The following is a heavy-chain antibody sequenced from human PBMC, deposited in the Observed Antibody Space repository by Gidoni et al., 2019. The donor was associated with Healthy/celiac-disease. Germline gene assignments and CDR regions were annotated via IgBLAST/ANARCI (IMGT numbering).Heavy chain of an antibody. CDR2: IIPILGIA. J-gene: IGHJ4*02. V-gene: IGHV1-69*04. D-gene: IGHD3-10*01. Sequence: QVQLVQSGAEVKKPGSSVKVSCKASGGTFSSYAISWVRQAPGQGFEWMGRIIPILGIANYAQKFQGRVTITADKSTSTAYMELSSLRSEDTAVYYCARITRSDYGSGLAFDYWGQGTLVTVSS. CDR3: ARITRSDYGSGLAFDY. CDR1: GGTFSSYA.